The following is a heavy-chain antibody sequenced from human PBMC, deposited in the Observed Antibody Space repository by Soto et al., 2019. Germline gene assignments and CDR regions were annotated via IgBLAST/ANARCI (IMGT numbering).Heavy chain of an antibody. CDR3: ARAPGGYEYYYGMDV. CDR1: GGSISSGGYY. CDR2: IYYSGST. Sequence: SETLSLTCTVSGGSISSGGYYWSWIRQHPGKGLEWIGYIYYSGSTYYNPSLKSRVTISVDTSKNQFSLKLSSVTAADTAVYYCARAPGGYEYYYGMDVWGQGTTVTVSS. V-gene: IGHV4-31*03. D-gene: IGHD5-12*01. J-gene: IGHJ6*02.